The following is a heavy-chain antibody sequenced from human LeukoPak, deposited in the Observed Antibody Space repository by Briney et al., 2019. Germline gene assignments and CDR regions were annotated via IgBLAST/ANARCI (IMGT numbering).Heavy chain of an antibody. Sequence: GGSLRLSCAASGFTFSDYYMSWFRQAPGKGLEWVSYIGSGGSPIYYADSVKGRFTVSRDNAKSSLFLQMNSLRSEDTAVYYCASKGGGDCPTTCRYYYGMDVWGQGTTVTVSS. CDR3: ASKGGGDCPTTCRYYYGMDV. CDR2: IGSGGSPI. J-gene: IGHJ6*02. V-gene: IGHV3-11*01. D-gene: IGHD2-21*02. CDR1: GFTFSDYY.